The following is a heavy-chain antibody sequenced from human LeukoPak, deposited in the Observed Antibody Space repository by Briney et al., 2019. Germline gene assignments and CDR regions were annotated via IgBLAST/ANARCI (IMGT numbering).Heavy chain of an antibody. Sequence: SVKVSCKASGGTFSSYAISWVRQAPGQGLEWMGGIMPIFGTANYAQKFQGRVTITTDESTSTAYMELSSLRSEDTAVYYCASGPVVTAITLNIDWYFDLWGRGTLVTVSS. J-gene: IGHJ2*01. D-gene: IGHD2-21*02. CDR1: GGTFSSYA. CDR3: ASGPVVTAITLNIDWYFDL. CDR2: IMPIFGTA. V-gene: IGHV1-69*05.